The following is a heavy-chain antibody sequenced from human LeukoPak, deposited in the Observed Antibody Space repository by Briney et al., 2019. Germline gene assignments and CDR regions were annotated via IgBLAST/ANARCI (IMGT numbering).Heavy chain of an antibody. J-gene: IGHJ4*02. CDR2: IFYSGST. Sequence: SETLSLTCTVSGDSISSGGYYWGWIRQPPGKGLEWIGFIFYSGSTNYNPSLKSRVTISVDTSKNQFSLKLSSVTAADTAIYYCARHSPRGDYYFDYWGQGTLVTVSS. D-gene: IGHD4-17*01. CDR1: GDSISSGGYY. CDR3: ARHSPRGDYYFDY. V-gene: IGHV4-61*05.